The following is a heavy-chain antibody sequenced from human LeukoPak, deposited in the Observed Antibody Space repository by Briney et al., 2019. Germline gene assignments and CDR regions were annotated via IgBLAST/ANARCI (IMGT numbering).Heavy chain of an antibody. J-gene: IGHJ4*02. V-gene: IGHV4-39*01. CDR2: IYYSGST. CDR1: GGSISSSTYY. D-gene: IGHD5-18*01. Sequence: SETLSLNCTVSGGSISSSTYYWGWIRQPPGKGLEWIGSIYYSGSTYYNPSLKSRVTISVDTSKNQFSLKLNSVTAADTAVYYCASPMIQLWSNFDQWGQGILVTVSS. CDR3: ASPMIQLWSNFDQ.